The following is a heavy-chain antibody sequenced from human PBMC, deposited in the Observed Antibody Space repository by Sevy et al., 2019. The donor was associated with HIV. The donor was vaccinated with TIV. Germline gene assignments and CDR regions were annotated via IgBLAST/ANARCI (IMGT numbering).Heavy chain of an antibody. D-gene: IGHD2-15*01. CDR3: AKSGRSGGTCAYS. CDR2: ISSSGSSI. V-gene: IGHV3-11*01. CDR1: GFTFSDDY. J-gene: IGHJ5*02. Sequence: GGSLRHSCAASGFTFSDDYMSWIRQAPGKGLEWVSHISSSGSSIYYADSVKGRFTISRDNAKNSLYLQMNSLRAEDTAVYYCAKSGRSGGTCAYSWGQGTLVTVSS.